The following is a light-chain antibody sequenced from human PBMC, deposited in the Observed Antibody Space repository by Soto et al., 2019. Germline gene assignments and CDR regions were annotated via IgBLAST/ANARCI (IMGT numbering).Light chain of an antibody. CDR3: SSYTSSSLYV. CDR2: DVR. J-gene: IGLJ1*01. Sequence: QSALTQPSSVSGSPGQSITISCTGTSSDVGGYNYVSWYQQHPGKAPKLIIYDVRNRPSGVSNRFSGSKSGNTASLTISGLQAEDEADYYCSSYTSSSLYVFGTGTKLTVL. CDR1: SSDVGGYNY. V-gene: IGLV2-14*01.